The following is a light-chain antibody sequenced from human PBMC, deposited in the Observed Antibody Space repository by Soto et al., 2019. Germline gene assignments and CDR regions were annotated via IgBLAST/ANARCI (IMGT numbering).Light chain of an antibody. Sequence: EIVLTQSPGTLSLSPGERGTLSCRAGQTITTCSLAWYQQKPGQAPRLLFYGASNRASGTPDRFSVSGSGTDFTLTITRLEPEDFAVYYCQQYGTAPLTFGGGTKVEIK. V-gene: IGKV3-20*01. CDR3: QQYGTAPLT. J-gene: IGKJ4*01. CDR1: QTITTCS. CDR2: GAS.